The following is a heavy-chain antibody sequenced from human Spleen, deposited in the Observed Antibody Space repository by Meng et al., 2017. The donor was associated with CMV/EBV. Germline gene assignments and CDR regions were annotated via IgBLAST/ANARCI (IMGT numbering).Heavy chain of an antibody. Sequence: QVQLVESGGGLGKPGGSLRLSCAASGFNFSDYYMSWIRQAPGKGLEWVSYISSSSSYTNYADSVKGRFTISRDNAKNSLYLQMNSLRAEDTAVYYCARGSSGYYRYYFDYWGQGTLVTVSS. V-gene: IGHV3-11*05. CDR1: GFNFSDYY. D-gene: IGHD3-22*01. J-gene: IGHJ4*02. CDR2: ISSSSSYT. CDR3: ARGSSGYYRYYFDY.